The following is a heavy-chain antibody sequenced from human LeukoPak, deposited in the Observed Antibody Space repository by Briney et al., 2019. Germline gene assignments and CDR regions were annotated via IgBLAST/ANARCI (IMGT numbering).Heavy chain of an antibody. D-gene: IGHD4-17*01. CDR2: IVVGSGNT. CDR3: AAVGGTTVTTVFAFDI. V-gene: IGHV1-58*02. CDR1: GFTLTSSA. Sequence: ASVKVSRKASGFTLTSSAMQWVRHARGQRLEWIGWIVVGSGNTNYAQKFQERVTIARDMSTSTAYMELSSLRSEDTAVYYCAAVGGTTVTTVFAFDIWGQGTMVTVSS. J-gene: IGHJ3*02.